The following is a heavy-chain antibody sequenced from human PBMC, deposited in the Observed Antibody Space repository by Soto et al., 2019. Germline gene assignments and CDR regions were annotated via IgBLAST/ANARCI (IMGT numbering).Heavy chain of an antibody. Sequence: ASVKVSCKASGYTFTSYAMHWVRQAPGQRLEWMGWINAGNGNTKYSQKFQGRVTITRDTSTSTAYMERSSLRSEDTAVYYCARDDGYCTSGVCYTDYYYGMDVWGQGTTVTVSS. J-gene: IGHJ6*02. D-gene: IGHD2-8*01. CDR1: GYTFTSYA. CDR3: ARDDGYCTSGVCYTDYYYGMDV. V-gene: IGHV1-3*01. CDR2: INAGNGNT.